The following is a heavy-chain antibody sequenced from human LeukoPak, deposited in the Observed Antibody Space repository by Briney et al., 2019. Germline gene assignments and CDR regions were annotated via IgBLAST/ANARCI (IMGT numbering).Heavy chain of an antibody. CDR1: GFTVSSNY. CDR2: IYSGGST. Sequence: GGSLRLSCAASGFTVSSNYMSWVRQAPGKGLEWVSVIYSGGSTYYADSVKGRFTISRDNTNNIVYLQMNSLRAEDTAVYYCARGPINYSTSWRFDYWGQGTMVTVSS. V-gene: IGHV3-53*01. J-gene: IGHJ3*01. D-gene: IGHD2-2*01. CDR3: ARGPINYSTSWRFDY.